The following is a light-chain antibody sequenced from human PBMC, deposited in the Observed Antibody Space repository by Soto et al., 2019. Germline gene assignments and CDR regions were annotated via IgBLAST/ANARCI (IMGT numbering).Light chain of an antibody. CDR3: QQYGNSPIT. V-gene: IGKV3-20*01. CDR1: QTVSSY. Sequence: TQSPSSLSASVGYRSNITCRASQTVSSYLNWYQQSPGQAPRLLVYGASIRATGIPDRFSGSGSGTDFTLTISRLEPEDFAVYYCQQYGNSPITFGQGTRLEIK. CDR2: GAS. J-gene: IGKJ5*01.